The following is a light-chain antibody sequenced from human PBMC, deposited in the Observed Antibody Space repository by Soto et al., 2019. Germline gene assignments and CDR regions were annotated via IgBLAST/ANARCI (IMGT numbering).Light chain of an antibody. J-gene: IGKJ1*01. CDR2: AAS. CDR1: QGIRND. CDR3: LQDYNYPWT. V-gene: IGKV1-6*01. Sequence: AIQMTQSPSSLSASVGDRVTITCRASQGIRNDLGWYQQKPGKAPKLLIYAASILQSGVPSRFSGSGSATDFTLTINSLQPEDFATYYCLQDYNYPWTFGQGTKVEIK.